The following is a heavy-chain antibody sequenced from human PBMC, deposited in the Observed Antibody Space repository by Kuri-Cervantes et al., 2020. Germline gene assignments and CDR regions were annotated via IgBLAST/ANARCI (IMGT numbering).Heavy chain of an antibody. V-gene: IGHV4-28*03. Sequence: LRLSCAVSGYSISSSNWWGWIRQPPGRGLEWIGYIYYSGSTNYNPSLKSRVTISVDTSKNQFSLKLNSVTAADTAVYYCARAKQWLRSLDYWGQGTLVTVSS. CDR2: IYYSGST. J-gene: IGHJ4*02. CDR1: GYSISSSNW. D-gene: IGHD6-19*01. CDR3: ARAKQWLRSLDY.